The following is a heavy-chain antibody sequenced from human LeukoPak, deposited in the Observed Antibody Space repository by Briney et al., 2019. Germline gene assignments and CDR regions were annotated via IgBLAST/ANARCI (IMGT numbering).Heavy chain of an antibody. CDR2: INHSGST. CDR1: GGSFSGYY. Sequence: PSETLSLTCAVYGGSFSGYYWSWIRQPPGKGLEWIGEINHSGSTKYNPSLKSRVTISVDTSKNQFSLKLSSMTAADTAVYYFSFGFGELLSAYWGQGSLVTVSS. V-gene: IGHV4-34*01. J-gene: IGHJ4*02. D-gene: IGHD3-10*01. CDR3: SFGFGELLSAY.